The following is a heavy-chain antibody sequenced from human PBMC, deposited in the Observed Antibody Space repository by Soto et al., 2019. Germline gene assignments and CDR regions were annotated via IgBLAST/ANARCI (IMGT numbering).Heavy chain of an antibody. CDR2: IYSSGST. V-gene: IGHV4-59*01. Sequence: PSETQSLTCTVSGDSIGTYYWNWIRQSPGKGLEWIGYIYSSGSTHYNPSLQNRVTISIDTSKNQVSLNVNSVTAADTAVYYCARDHPHSYGVYYFDYWGQGTPVTVSS. CDR1: GDSIGTYY. J-gene: IGHJ4*02. D-gene: IGHD5-18*01. CDR3: ARDHPHSYGVYYFDY.